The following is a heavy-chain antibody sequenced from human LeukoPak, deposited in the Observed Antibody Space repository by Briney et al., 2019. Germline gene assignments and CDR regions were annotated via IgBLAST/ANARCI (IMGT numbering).Heavy chain of an antibody. J-gene: IGHJ4*02. CDR1: RFTFSSYE. CDR3: ASSSWYALDY. Sequence: GGSLRLSCAASRFTFSSYEMNWVRQAPGKGLEWISYISSSGSTMYYADSVKGRFTISRDNAKNSLYLQMNSLRAGDTAIYYCASSSWYALDYWGQGTLVTVSS. CDR2: ISSSGSTM. D-gene: IGHD6-13*01. V-gene: IGHV3-48*03.